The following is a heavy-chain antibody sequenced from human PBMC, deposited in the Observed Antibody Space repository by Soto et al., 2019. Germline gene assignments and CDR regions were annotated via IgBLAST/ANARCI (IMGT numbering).Heavy chain of an antibody. CDR1: GFSFSSYG. CDR3: AKDEKGYSSSWYPFDY. D-gene: IGHD6-13*01. J-gene: IGHJ4*02. Sequence: QVQLVESGGGVAQPGWSLRLSCAASGFSFSSYGMHWVRQAPGKGLEWVAVISYDGNNKYYADSVKGRFTISRDNSKNSLYLQMYSLRAEDTAVYYCAKDEKGYSSSWYPFDYWGQGTLVIVSS. V-gene: IGHV3-30*18. CDR2: ISYDGNNK.